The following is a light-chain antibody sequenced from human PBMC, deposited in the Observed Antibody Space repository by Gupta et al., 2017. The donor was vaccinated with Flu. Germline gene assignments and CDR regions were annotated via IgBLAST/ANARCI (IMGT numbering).Light chain of an antibody. Sequence: QSVLTQPPSVSGTPGQRATISCSGGSSNVGNNYVYWYRQFPGAAPKLLIFRSNQRPSGVSDRFSGSKSGTSASLAISGLRSEDEADYSCAAWDDSLNGVVFGGGTKLTVL. CDR2: RSN. V-gene: IGLV1-47*01. CDR3: AAWDDSLNGVV. J-gene: IGLJ2*01. CDR1: SSNVGNNY.